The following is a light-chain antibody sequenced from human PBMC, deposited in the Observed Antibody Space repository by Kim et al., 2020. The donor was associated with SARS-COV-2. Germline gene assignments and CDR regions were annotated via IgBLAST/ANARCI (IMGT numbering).Light chain of an antibody. CDR1: QTISTY. CDR3: QQTNISPYT. Sequence: DIQMTQSPSTLAASVGDRVTISCRASQTISTYLNWYQQKPGKAPKLLIYAVSSLHRGVPSRFSGSGTGTDFTLTVSSLQPEEFAIYICQQTNISPYTFGQGTKVDIK. V-gene: IGKV1-39*01. CDR2: AVS. J-gene: IGKJ2*01.